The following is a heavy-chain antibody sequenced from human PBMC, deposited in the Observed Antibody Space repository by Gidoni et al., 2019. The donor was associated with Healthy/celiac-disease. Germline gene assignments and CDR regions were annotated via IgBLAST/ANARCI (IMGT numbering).Heavy chain of an antibody. Sequence: QVQLVESGGGVVQPGRSLRLSCAASGFTFSSYGMHWVRQAPGKGLEWVAVIWYDGSNKYYADSVKGRFTISRDNSKNTLYLQMNSLRAEDTAVYYCARALGSGSYYPYYYYGMDVWGQGTTVTVSS. CDR2: IWYDGSNK. CDR1: GFTFSSYG. CDR3: ARALGSGSYYPYYYYGMDV. V-gene: IGHV3-33*01. J-gene: IGHJ6*02. D-gene: IGHD3-10*01.